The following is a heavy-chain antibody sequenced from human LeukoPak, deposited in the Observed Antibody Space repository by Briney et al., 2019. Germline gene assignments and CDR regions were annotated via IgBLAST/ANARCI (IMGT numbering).Heavy chain of an antibody. Sequence: ASVKVSCKASGYTLTSYYMHWVRQAPGQGLEWMGIINPSGGSTSYAQKFQGRVTMTRDTSTSTVYMELSSLRSEDTAVYYCARVRGDGYNYVGIDYWGQGTLVTVSS. V-gene: IGHV1-46*01. D-gene: IGHD5-24*01. CDR2: INPSGGST. CDR1: GYTLTSYY. CDR3: ARVRGDGYNYVGIDY. J-gene: IGHJ4*02.